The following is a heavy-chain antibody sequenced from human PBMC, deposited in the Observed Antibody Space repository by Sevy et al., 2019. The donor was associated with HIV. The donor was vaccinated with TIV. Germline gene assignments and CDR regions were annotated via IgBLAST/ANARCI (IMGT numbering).Heavy chain of an antibody. D-gene: IGHD4-4*01. CDR2: ISGSGGST. V-gene: IGHV3-23*01. CDR1: GVTFSSYA. Sequence: GGCLRLSCAASGVTFSSYAMSWVRQAPGKGLEWVSAISGSGGSTYYADSVKGRFTISRDNSKNTLYLQMSSLRAEDRAVYYCAKAFGGGSGRNYDAFDIWGQGIMVTVSS. J-gene: IGHJ3*02. CDR3: AKAFGGGSGRNYDAFDI.